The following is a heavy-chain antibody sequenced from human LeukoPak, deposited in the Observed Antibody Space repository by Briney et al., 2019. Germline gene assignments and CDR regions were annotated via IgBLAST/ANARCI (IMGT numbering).Heavy chain of an antibody. CDR3: ARGRSSGLGDY. V-gene: IGHV4-59*01. D-gene: IGHD6-19*01. Sequence: SETLSLTCTVSGGSISSYYWSWIRQPPGKGLEWIGYIYYSGSTNYNPSPKSRVTISVDTSKNQFSLKLSSVTAADTAMYYCARGRSSGLGDYWGQGTLVTVSS. J-gene: IGHJ4*02. CDR2: IYYSGST. CDR1: GGSISSYY.